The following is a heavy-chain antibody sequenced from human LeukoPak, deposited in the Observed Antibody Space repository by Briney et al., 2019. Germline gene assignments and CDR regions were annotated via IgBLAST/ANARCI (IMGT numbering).Heavy chain of an antibody. CDR3: ARVLAAAGNNWFDP. CDR2: VYYSGTT. Sequence: SETLSLTCSVSGGSISLSYYYWGWIRQPPGKALEWIGSVYYSGTTSYNPSLKSRVTISVDTSKNQFSLKLKSVTAADTAVYYCARVLAAAGNNWFDPWGQGTLVTVSS. D-gene: IGHD6-13*01. V-gene: IGHV4-39*07. CDR1: GGSISLSYYY. J-gene: IGHJ5*02.